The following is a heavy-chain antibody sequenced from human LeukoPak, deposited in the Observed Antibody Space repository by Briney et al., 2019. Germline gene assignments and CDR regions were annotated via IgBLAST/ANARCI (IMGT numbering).Heavy chain of an antibody. Sequence: SETLSLTCTVSGGSISSYYWTWIRQPAGKGLEWIGRTHTSGSTNYNPSLKSRVTMSVDTSKNQFSLKLTSVTAADTAAYYCARHIPNSWYHFDYWGQGTLVTVSS. J-gene: IGHJ4*02. V-gene: IGHV4-4*07. D-gene: IGHD6-13*01. CDR1: GGSISSYY. CDR3: ARHIPNSWYHFDY. CDR2: THTSGST.